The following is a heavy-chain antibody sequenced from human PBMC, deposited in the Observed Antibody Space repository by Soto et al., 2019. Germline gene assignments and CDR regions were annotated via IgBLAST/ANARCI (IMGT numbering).Heavy chain of an antibody. J-gene: IGHJ6*02. CDR3: ARLNGYCISNNCNGYYGMDV. CDR2: MHYTENN. Sequence: SETLSLTFSVSGGFVSISSYSWGWIRQSPXKXXEWIGPMHYTENNYYNKSLLSRVTLYVDTSKTEFSPRLRSVTAEDTALYYRARLNGYCISNNCNGYYGMDVWGQGTTVTVS. CDR1: GGFVSISSYS. V-gene: IGHV4-39*01. D-gene: IGHD2-2*03.